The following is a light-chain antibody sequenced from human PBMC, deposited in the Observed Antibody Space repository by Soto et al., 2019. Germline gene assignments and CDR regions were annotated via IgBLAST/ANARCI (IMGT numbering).Light chain of an antibody. CDR3: GSWTTYRPYV. J-gene: IGLJ1*01. CDR2: EVT. CDR1: TSDIGNYNA. V-gene: IGLV2-14*01. Sequence: QSALTQPASVSGSPGQSITIPCTGTTSDIGNYNAVSWYQQHPGKAPKLIIYEVTNRPSGVSDRFSGSKSGNTASLTISGLQAEDEADYYCGSWTTYRPYVFATGTKVTLL.